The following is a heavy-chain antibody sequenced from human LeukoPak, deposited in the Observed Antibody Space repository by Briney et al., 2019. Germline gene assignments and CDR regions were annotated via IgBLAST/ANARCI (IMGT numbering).Heavy chain of an antibody. J-gene: IGHJ4*02. CDR2: INPSGGTT. V-gene: IGHV1-46*01. CDR1: GYTFTTYY. Sequence: ASVRVSCKTSGYTFTTYYIHWVRQAPGQGLERMGIINPSGGTTTYAQQFQGRVTMTRDTSTSTVYMELNTLRSEDTAVYYCARGSNYYYDSSADYPRYWGQGTLVTVSS. CDR3: ARGSNYYYDSSADYPRY. D-gene: IGHD3-22*01.